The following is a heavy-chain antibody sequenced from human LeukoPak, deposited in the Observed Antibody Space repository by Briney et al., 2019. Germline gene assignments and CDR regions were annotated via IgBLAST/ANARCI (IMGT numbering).Heavy chain of an antibody. CDR2: IYHSGST. D-gene: IGHD3-3*01. CDR1: GGSISSSNW. V-gene: IGHV4-4*02. CDR3: ARATRTIFGVVRYYYYYMDV. Sequence: SGTLSLTCAVSGGSISSSNWWSWVRQPPGKGLEWIGEIYHSGSTNYNPSLKSRVTISVDKSKNQFSLKLSSVTAADTAVYYCARATRTIFGVVRYYYYYMDVWGKGTTVTISS. J-gene: IGHJ6*03.